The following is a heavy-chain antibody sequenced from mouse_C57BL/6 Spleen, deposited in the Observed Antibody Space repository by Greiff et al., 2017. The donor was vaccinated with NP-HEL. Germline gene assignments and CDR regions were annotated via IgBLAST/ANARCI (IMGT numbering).Heavy chain of an antibody. Sequence: QVQLKESGAELVRPGASVTLSCKASGYTFTDYDMHWVKQTPVHGLEWIGAIDPETGGTAYNQKFKGKAILTADKSSSTAYMELRSLTSEDSAVYYCTRRGYRPGFAYGGQGTLVTVSA. CDR2: IDPETGGT. J-gene: IGHJ3*01. CDR1: GYTFTDYD. D-gene: IGHD5-1-1*01. CDR3: TRRGYRPGFAY. V-gene: IGHV1-15*01.